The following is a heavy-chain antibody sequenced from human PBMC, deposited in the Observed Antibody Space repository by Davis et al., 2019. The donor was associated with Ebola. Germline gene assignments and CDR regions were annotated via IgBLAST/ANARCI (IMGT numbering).Heavy chain of an antibody. J-gene: IGHJ5*02. D-gene: IGHD4-23*01. CDR2: IYYSGIT. V-gene: IGHV4-39*01. CDR3: ARGIGYGGNSVWFDP. CDR1: GGSIISSSSY. Sequence: MPSETLSLTCTVSGGSIISSSSYWGWIRQPPRKGLEWIGSIYYSGITYYNPSLKSRVTISVDTSKNQFSLKLSSVTAADTAVYYCARGIGYGGNSVWFDPWGQGTLVTVSS.